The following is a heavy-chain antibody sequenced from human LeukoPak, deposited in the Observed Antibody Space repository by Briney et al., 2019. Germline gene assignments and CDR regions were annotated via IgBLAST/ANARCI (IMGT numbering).Heavy chain of an antibody. D-gene: IGHD1-7*01. J-gene: IGHJ3*02. CDR2: IIPIFGTA. CDR3: AREYNWNYVRSAFDI. CDR1: GGTFSSYA. V-gene: IGHV1-69*06. Sequence: SVKVSCKASGGTFSSYAISWVRQAPGQGLEWMGGIIPIFGTANYAQKFQGRVTITADKSTSTAYMELSSLRSEDTAVYYCAREYNWNYVRSAFDIWGQGTMVTVSS.